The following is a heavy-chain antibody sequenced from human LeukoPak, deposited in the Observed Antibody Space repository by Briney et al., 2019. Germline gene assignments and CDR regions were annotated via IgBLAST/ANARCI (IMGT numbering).Heavy chain of an antibody. CDR3: AKETHSGIAAAGLDY. V-gene: IGHV3-30*02. CDR1: GFTFSSYA. D-gene: IGHD6-13*01. Sequence: GGSLRLSCAASGFTFSSYAMSWVRQAPGKGLEWVAVIWYGGSNKYYADSVKGRFTISRDNSKNTLYLQMNSLRAEDTAVYYCAKETHSGIAAAGLDYWGQGTLVTVSS. CDR2: IWYGGSNK. J-gene: IGHJ4*02.